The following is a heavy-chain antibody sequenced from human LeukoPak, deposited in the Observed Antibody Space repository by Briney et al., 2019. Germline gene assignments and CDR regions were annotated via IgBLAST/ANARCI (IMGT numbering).Heavy chain of an antibody. CDR2: IIPIFGTA. D-gene: IGHD4-23*01. CDR3: ASALYGGNSEGYFDY. J-gene: IGHJ4*02. Sequence: SVKVSCKASGGTFSSYAISWVRQAPGQGLEWMGGIIPIFGTANYAQKFQGRVTITADESTSTAYMELSSLRSEDTAVYYCASALYGGNSEGYFDYWGQGSLVTVPS. CDR1: GGTFSSYA. V-gene: IGHV1-69*13.